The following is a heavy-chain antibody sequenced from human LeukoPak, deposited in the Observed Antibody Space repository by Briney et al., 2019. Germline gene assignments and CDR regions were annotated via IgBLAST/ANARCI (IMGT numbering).Heavy chain of an antibody. D-gene: IGHD4-17*01. Sequence: PSETLSLTCAVYGGSFSGYYWSWIRQPPGKGLEWIGEINHSGCTNYNPSLKSRVTISVDTSKNQFSLKLSSVTAADTAVYYCARGSGTVTTDYWGQGTLVTVSS. CDR2: INHSGCT. J-gene: IGHJ4*02. CDR1: GGSFSGYY. V-gene: IGHV4-34*01. CDR3: ARGSGTVTTDY.